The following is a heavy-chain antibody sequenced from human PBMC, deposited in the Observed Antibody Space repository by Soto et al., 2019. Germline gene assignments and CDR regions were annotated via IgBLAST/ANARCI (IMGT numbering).Heavy chain of an antibody. J-gene: IGHJ3*02. Sequence: ASVKVSCKASGYTFTSYYMHWVRQAPGQGLEWMGIINPSGGSTSYAQKFQGRVTMTRDTSTSTVYMELSSLRSEDTAVYYCARPQTTTYSSSRTDALDIWGQGTMVTVSS. CDR2: INPSGGST. CDR1: GYTFTSYY. CDR3: ARPQTTTYSSSRTDALDI. D-gene: IGHD6-13*01. V-gene: IGHV1-46*03.